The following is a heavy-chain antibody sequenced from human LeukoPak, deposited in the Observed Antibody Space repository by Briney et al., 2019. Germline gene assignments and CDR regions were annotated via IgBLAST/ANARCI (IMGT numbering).Heavy chain of an antibody. V-gene: IGHV3-23*01. CDR2: IRGNGET. CDR3: AKRRSRNTGPFDS. D-gene: IGHD5-18*01. Sequence: GGSLRLSCAASGLSFSSFAMSWVRQGPARGLEWVSSIRGNGETFYADSVKGRFTISRDDSKNILYLQMNSLRAEDTAVYYCAKRRSRNTGPFDSWGQGTLVTVS. J-gene: IGHJ4*02. CDR1: GLSFSSFA.